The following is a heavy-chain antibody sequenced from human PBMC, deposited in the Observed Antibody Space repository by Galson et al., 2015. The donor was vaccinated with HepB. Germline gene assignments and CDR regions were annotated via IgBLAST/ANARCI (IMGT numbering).Heavy chain of an antibody. Sequence: SLRLSCAASGFTFSSYGMRWVRQAPGKGLEWVAVIWYDGSNTYYADSVKGRFTISRDKSKNTLYLQMNSLRAEDTAVYYCARDGYYDYVWGSYTCCYGMDVWGQGTTVTVSS. J-gene: IGHJ6*02. V-gene: IGHV3-33*01. D-gene: IGHD3-16*01. CDR1: GFTFSSYG. CDR2: IWYDGSNT. CDR3: ARDGYYDYVWGSYTCCYGMDV.